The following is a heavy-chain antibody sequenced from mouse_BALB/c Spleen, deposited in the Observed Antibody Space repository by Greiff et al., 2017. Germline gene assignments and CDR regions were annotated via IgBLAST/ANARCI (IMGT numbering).Heavy chain of an antibody. V-gene: IGHV1-7*01. J-gene: IGHJ4*01. CDR3: AGDSSGYAMDY. Sequence: QVQLQQSGAELAKPGASVKMSCKASGYTFTSYWMHWVKQRPGQGLEWIGYINPSTGYTEYNQKFKDKATLTADKSSSTAYMQLSSLTSEDSAVYYCAGDSSGYAMDYWGQGTSVTVSS. CDR2: INPSTGYT. D-gene: IGHD3-2*01. CDR1: GYTFTSYW.